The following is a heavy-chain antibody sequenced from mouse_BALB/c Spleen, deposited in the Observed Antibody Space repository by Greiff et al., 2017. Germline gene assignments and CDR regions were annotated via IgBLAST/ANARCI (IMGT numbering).Heavy chain of an antibody. CDR1: GDSITSGY. J-gene: IGHJ4*01. D-gene: IGHD1-1*01. V-gene: IGHV3-8*02. CDR3: ARDYGSSPHAMDY. CDR2: ISYSGST. Sequence: VQLQQSGPSLVKPSQTLSLTCSVTGDSITSGYWNWIRKFPGNKLEYMGYISYSGSTYYNPSLKSRISITRDTSKNQYYLQLNSVTTEDTATYYCARDYGSSPHAMDYWGQGTSVTVSS.